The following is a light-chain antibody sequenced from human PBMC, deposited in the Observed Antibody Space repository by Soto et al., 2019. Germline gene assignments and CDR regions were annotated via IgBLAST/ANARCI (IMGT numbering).Light chain of an antibody. CDR2: DAS. Sequence: DIQMTQSPSTLSASVGDGITITCRASQSVSRRLAWYQQKPGKAPKLLIYDASSLESGVPSRFRGRGSGTEFTLTISSLQPDDCATYYCHTYNSYSLHTFGQGTKVDIK. CDR1: QSVSRR. V-gene: IGKV1-5*01. J-gene: IGKJ2*01. CDR3: HTYNSYSLHT.